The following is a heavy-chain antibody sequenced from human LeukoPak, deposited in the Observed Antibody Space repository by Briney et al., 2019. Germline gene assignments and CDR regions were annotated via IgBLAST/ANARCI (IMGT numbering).Heavy chain of an antibody. CDR1: GFTFSIYA. J-gene: IGHJ4*02. Sequence: GGSLRLSCAASGFTFSIYAMSWVRQAPGKGLEWVSAISGSGGSTYYADSVKGRFTISRDNSKNTLYLQMNSLRVEDTAVYYCATWGYRGRTDYWGQGTLVTVSS. D-gene: IGHD5-18*01. CDR3: ATWGYRGRTDY. CDR2: ISGSGGST. V-gene: IGHV3-23*01.